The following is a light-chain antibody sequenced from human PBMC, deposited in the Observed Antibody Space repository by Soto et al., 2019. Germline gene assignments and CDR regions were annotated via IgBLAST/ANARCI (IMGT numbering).Light chain of an antibody. V-gene: IGKV3D-15*01. CDR1: QSVNSN. CDR2: GAS. Sequence: EIVMTQSPATLSVSPGERATLSCRASQSVNSNLAWYQQKPGHAPRLLISGASTRATGIPARFSGSGSGTDFTLTISSLQSEDFAVYYCQQYNDWAPLTFGGGTKVEI. CDR3: QQYNDWAPLT. J-gene: IGKJ4*01.